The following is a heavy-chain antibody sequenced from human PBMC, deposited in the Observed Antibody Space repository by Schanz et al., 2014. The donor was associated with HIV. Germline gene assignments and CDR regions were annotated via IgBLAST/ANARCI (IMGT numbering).Heavy chain of an antibody. Sequence: QVKLVESGGGLVQTGRSLRLSCAASGFIFSTYGMHWVRQAPGKGLEWVAVIWSDGSNKYYADSMKGRFTISRDNSKNTLYLQMNSLRAEDTALYYCAKVRDADYYNYAMDVWGQGTTVTVSS. D-gene: IGHD2-21*01. CDR2: IWSDGSNK. V-gene: IGHV3-33*06. J-gene: IGHJ6*02. CDR1: GFIFSTYG. CDR3: AKVRDADYYNYAMDV.